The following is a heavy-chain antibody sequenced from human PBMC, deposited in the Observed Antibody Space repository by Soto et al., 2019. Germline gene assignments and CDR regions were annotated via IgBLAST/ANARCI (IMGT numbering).Heavy chain of an antibody. V-gene: IGHV1-46*01. CDR2: ITPSGDGS. J-gene: IGHJ6*02. D-gene: IGHD6-19*01. CDR1: GYTFSNYY. Sequence: EASVKVSCKASGYTFSNYYIHWVRQAPGQGLEWMGIITPSGDGSTYAQKFQGRVTMTWDTSTNTVYMELSSLRSGDTAVYYCAREEQSFIIVMDVWGQGTTVTVSS. CDR3: AREEQSFIIVMDV.